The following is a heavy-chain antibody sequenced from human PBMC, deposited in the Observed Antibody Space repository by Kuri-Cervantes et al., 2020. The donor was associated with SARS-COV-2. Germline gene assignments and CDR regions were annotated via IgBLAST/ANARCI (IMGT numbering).Heavy chain of an antibody. Sequence: ESLKISCTVSGGSISSSSYYWGWIRQPPGKGLEWIGSIYHSGSTYYNPSLKSRVTISVDTSKNQFSLKLSSVTAADTAVYYCARRDYDYICGSYRQNAFDIWGQGTMVTVSS. CDR3: ARRDYDYICGSYRQNAFDI. D-gene: IGHD3-16*02. V-gene: IGHV4-39*01. J-gene: IGHJ3*02. CDR2: IYHSGST. CDR1: GGSISSSSYY.